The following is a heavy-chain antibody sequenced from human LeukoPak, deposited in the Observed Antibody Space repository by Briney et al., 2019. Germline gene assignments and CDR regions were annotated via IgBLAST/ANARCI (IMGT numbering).Heavy chain of an antibody. V-gene: IGHV1-18*01. CDR2: ISAYNGNT. D-gene: IGHD4-17*01. CDR1: GYTFTSYG. J-gene: IGHJ4*02. Sequence: ASVKVSCKTFGYTFTSYGITWVRQAPGQGLEWMGWISAYNGNTNYAQKFQGRVTMITDASTSTAYMELRSLRSDDTAVYYCARGQTGSDYGDPDLLGYWGQGTLVTVSS. CDR3: ARGQTGSDYGDPDLLGY.